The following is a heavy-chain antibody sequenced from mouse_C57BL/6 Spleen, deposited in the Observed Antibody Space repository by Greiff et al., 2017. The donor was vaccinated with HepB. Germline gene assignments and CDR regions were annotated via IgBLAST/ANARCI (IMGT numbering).Heavy chain of an antibody. Sequence: QVHVKQPGAELVKPGASVKMSCKASGYTFTSYWITWVKQRPGQGLEWIGDIYPGSGSTNYNEKFKSKATLTVDTSSSTAYMQLSSLTSEDSAVYYCARNYYGSSYGYFDVWGTGTTVTVSS. J-gene: IGHJ1*03. D-gene: IGHD1-1*01. CDR3: ARNYYGSSYGYFDV. V-gene: IGHV1-55*01. CDR2: IYPGSGST. CDR1: GYTFTSYW.